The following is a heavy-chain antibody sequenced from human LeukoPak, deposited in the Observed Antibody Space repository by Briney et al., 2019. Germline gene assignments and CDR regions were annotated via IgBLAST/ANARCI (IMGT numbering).Heavy chain of an antibody. V-gene: IGHV3-30*04. CDR3: ARVADHRGSERQWLVYAFDI. J-gene: IGHJ3*02. D-gene: IGHD6-19*01. CDR2: MSFDGRNK. Sequence: GGSLRLSCATSGFTFSSYAIHWVRQVPGKGLEWVAVMSFDGRNKYNADSVKGRFTISRDNSKNTLYLQMNSLRVEDTGVYYCARVADHRGSERQWLVYAFDIWGQGTMVTVSS. CDR1: GFTFSSYA.